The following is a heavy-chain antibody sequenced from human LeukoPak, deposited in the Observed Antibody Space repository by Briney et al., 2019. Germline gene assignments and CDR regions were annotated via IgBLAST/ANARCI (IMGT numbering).Heavy chain of an antibody. J-gene: IGHJ4*02. D-gene: IGHD3-10*01. V-gene: IGHV4-34*01. CDR3: ARGPIWFGAIYFDY. CDR1: GVASSGNY. CDR2: INHSGST. Sequence: SETLSLTCGVYGVASSGNYWSWIRQSPGRGLEWIGEINHSGSTNYNPSLKSRVTISVDTSKNQFSLKLSSVTAADTAVYYCARGPIWFGAIYFDYWGQGTLVTVSS.